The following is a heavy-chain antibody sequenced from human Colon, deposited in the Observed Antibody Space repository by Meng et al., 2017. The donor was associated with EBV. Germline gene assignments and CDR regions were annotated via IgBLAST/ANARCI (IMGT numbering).Heavy chain of an antibody. Sequence: GPGLLKPSEPSSLPCPVSGGPISSSHDYWGWARPPPGKGLQWIGTIYRSGSTSYNPSLQSRVTMFVDTSKNQFSLMLTSVTATDTAVYYCARRRGGSGRDCWGQGTLVTVSS. CDR3: ARRRGGSGRDC. CDR2: IYRSGST. V-gene: IGHV4-39*01. D-gene: IGHD3-10*01. CDR1: GGPISSSHDY. J-gene: IGHJ4*02.